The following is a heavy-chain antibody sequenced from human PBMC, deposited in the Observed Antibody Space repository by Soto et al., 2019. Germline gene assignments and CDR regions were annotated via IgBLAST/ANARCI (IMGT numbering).Heavy chain of an antibody. J-gene: IGHJ4*02. CDR3: ARGEYDSSIGGYFDS. Sequence: LSLTCTVSGGSISGYYWSWIRQPPGKGLEWIGYIFYSGSTEYNLSLRSRVTISLDTSNNQFSLKLSSVTAADTAMYYCARGEYDSSIGGYFDSWGQGTLVTVSS. CDR2: IFYSGST. D-gene: IGHD3-22*01. V-gene: IGHV4-59*01. CDR1: GGSISGYY.